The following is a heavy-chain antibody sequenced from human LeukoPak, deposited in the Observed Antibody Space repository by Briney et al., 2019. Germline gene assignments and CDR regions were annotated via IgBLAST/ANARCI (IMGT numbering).Heavy chain of an antibody. D-gene: IGHD3-22*01. V-gene: IGHV3-9*01. Sequence: GRSLRLSCAASGFTFDDYATHWVRQAPGKGLEWVSGIRWNSGSIGYADSVKGRFTSSRDNAKNSLYLQMNSLRAEDTALYYCAKDTGGELDSSGDGFDYWGQGTQVTVSS. J-gene: IGHJ4*02. CDR3: AKDTGGELDSSGDGFDY. CDR1: GFTFDDYA. CDR2: IRWNSGSI.